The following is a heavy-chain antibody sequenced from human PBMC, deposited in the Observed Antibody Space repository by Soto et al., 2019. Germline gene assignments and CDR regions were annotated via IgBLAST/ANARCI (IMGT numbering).Heavy chain of an antibody. V-gene: IGHV1-18*04. CDR3: VRDQQWLLPVPLNFDY. CDR1: GFTFSDYG. Sequence: GASVKVSCKASGFTFSDYGFSWVRQAPGRGLEWMGWISAFNGETNYTQKSEGRVAMTIDAATTTAYMELRSLTVDDTAVYYCVRDQQWLLPVPLNFDYWGQGTVVTVSS. J-gene: IGHJ4*02. D-gene: IGHD6-19*01. CDR2: ISAFNGET.